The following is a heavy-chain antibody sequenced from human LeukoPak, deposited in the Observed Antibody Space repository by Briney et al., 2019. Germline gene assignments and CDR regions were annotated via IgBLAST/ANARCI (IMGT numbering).Heavy chain of an antibody. V-gene: IGHV1-46*01. CDR3: AVSSTSVNWFDP. CDR2: NNPSGGST. J-gene: IGHJ5*02. CDR1: GYKFSSYY. Sequence: SGKGSGYKFSSYYLHWERQAPGQGLEWMGINNPSGGSTSYAQKFQGRVTMTRDMSTSTVYMELSSLRSEDTAVYYCAVSSTSVNWFDPWGQGTLVTVSS. D-gene: IGHD2-2*01.